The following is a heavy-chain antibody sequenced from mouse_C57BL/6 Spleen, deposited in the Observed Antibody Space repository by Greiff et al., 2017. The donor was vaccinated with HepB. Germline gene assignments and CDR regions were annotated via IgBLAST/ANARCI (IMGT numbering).Heavy chain of an antibody. Sequence: VQLQQPGAELVKPGASVKLSCKASGYTFTSYWMHWVKQRPGQGLEWIGMIHPNSGSTNYNEKFKSKATLTVDKSSSTAYMQLSSLTSEDSAVYYCASGGVTTLYYFDYWGQGTTLTVSS. CDR1: GYTFTSYW. D-gene: IGHD2-2*01. J-gene: IGHJ2*01. CDR3: ASGGVTTLYYFDY. CDR2: IHPNSGST. V-gene: IGHV1-64*01.